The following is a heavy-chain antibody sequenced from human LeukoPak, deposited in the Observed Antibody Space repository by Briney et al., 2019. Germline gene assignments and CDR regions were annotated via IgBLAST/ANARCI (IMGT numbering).Heavy chain of an antibody. CDR2: ISGSGGTT. V-gene: IGHV3-23*01. D-gene: IGHD6-13*01. CDR3: AKMWQQLVRFAGFDI. J-gene: IGHJ3*02. Sequence: PGGSLRLSCAASGFTFSNYAMSWVRQAPGKGLEWVSGISGSGGTTHYADSVKGRFTISRDNSKNTLYLQMNSLRAEDTAVYYCAKMWQQLVRFAGFDIWGQGTMVTVSS. CDR1: GFTFSNYA.